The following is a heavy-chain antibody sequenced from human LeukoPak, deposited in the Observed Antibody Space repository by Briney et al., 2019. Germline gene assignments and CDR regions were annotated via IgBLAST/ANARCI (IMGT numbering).Heavy chain of an antibody. D-gene: IGHD1-26*01. J-gene: IGHJ4*02. V-gene: IGHV4-59*08. CDR1: GGSISSYY. CDR3: ATAGIVARRYFDY. Sequence: SETLSLTCTVSGGSISSYYWSWIRQPPGKGLEWIGYIHYSGTTNYSPSLKSRVTISVDTSKNQFSLKLSSVTAADTAVHYCATAGIVARRYFDYWGQGTLVTVSS. CDR2: IHYSGTT.